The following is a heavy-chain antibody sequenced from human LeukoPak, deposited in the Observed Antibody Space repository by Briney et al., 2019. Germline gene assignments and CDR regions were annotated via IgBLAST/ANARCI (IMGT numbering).Heavy chain of an antibody. CDR2: ISSGSSTI. J-gene: IGHJ4*02. Sequence: PGGSLRLSCAASGFTFSDYYMSWIRQAPGKGLEWVSYISSGSSTIYYADSVKGRFTVSRDNGKKSLYLHMNSLRAEDTAVYYCAKDPTVLMMYAIGGPPILWGQGTLVTVSS. D-gene: IGHD2-8*01. CDR3: AKDPTVLMMYAIGGPPIL. CDR1: GFTFSDYY. V-gene: IGHV3-11*01.